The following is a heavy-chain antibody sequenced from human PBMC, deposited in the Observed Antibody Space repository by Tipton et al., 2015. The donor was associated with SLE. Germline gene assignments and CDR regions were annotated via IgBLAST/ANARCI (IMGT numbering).Heavy chain of an antibody. J-gene: IGHJ5*02. CDR2: ISSNSGYI. Sequence: SLRLSCAASGFTFSTYTMTWVRQAPGKGLEWVSSISSNSGYIYYADSVKGRFTISRDNAKNSLYLQMNSLRVDDTAMYYCVSQGLLYQYQLLFWFDPWGQGTLVTVSS. CDR3: VSQGLLYQYQLLFWFDP. CDR1: GFTFSTYT. V-gene: IGHV3-21*01. D-gene: IGHD2-2*01.